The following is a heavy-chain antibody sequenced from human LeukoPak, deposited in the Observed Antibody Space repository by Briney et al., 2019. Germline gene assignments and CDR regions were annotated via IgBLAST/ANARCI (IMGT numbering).Heavy chain of an antibody. D-gene: IGHD3-9*01. CDR3: AKATRYFDWLLTPFDY. CDR1: GFTFDDYA. Sequence: GGSLRLSCAASGFTFDDYAMHWVRQAPGKGLECVSGISWNSGSIGYADSVKGRFTISRDNAKNSLYLQMNSLRAEDTALYYCAKATRYFDWLLTPFDYWGQGTLVTVSS. J-gene: IGHJ4*02. V-gene: IGHV3-9*01. CDR2: ISWNSGSI.